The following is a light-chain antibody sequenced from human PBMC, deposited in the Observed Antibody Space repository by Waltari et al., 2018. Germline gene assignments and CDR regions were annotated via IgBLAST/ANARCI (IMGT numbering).Light chain of an antibody. CDR2: LGS. Sequence: DIVMTKSPLSLPVTPGKPASISCRSSQSLLHSNGYNYLDWYLQKPGQSPQLLIYLGSNRASGVPDRFSGSGSGTDFTLKISRVEAEDVGVYYCMQALHTPTFGQGTKVEIK. CDR3: MQALHTPT. CDR1: QSLLHSNGYNY. V-gene: IGKV2-28*01. J-gene: IGKJ1*01.